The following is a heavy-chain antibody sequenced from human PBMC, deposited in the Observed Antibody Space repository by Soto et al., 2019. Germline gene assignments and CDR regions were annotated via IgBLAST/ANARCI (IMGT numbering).Heavy chain of an antibody. CDR2: TYYRSKWYN. D-gene: IGHD6-19*01. CDR3: AGSGWYESADYYYYYGMDG. J-gene: IGHJ6*04. CDR1: GDSVSSNSAA. V-gene: IGHV6-1*01. Sequence: SQTLSLNCAISGDSVSSNSAAWNWIRQSPSRGLEWLGRTYYRSKWYNDYAVSVKSRITINPDTSKNQFSLQLNSVTPEDTAVYYCAGSGWYESADYYYYYGMDGWGKGTTVTVST.